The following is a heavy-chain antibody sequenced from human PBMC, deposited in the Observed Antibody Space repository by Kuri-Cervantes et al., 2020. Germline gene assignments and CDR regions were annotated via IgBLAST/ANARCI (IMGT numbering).Heavy chain of an antibody. D-gene: IGHD6-13*01. V-gene: IGHV3-30*01. CDR2: ISYDGSNK. Sequence: GESLKISCAASGFTFSSYAMSWVRQAPGKGLEWVAVISYDGSNKYYADSVKGRFTISRDNSKNTLYLQMNSLRAEDTAVYYCARDEAAAGNFDYWGQGTLVTVSS. CDR3: ARDEAAAGNFDY. CDR1: GFTFSSYA. J-gene: IGHJ4*02.